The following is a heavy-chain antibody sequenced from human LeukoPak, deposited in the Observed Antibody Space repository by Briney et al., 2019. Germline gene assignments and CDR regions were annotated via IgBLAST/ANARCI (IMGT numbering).Heavy chain of an antibody. J-gene: IGHJ4*02. Sequence: PSETLSLTCTVSGGSISSYCWSWMRQPPGKGLEGIGYIYNSGNNNYTPSLKSRVTISVDTPKNQFSLKLSSVTAADTALYYCGRQGSSRLLLGYWGQGTLVTVSS. V-gene: IGHV4-59*08. CDR2: IYNSGNN. D-gene: IGHD3-22*01. CDR1: GGSISSYC. CDR3: GRQGSSRLLLGY.